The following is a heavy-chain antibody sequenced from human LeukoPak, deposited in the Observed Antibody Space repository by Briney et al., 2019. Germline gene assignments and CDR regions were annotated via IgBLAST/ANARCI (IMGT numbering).Heavy chain of an antibody. CDR1: GFSFSSYG. Sequence: PGGSLRLSCAASGFSFSSYGMHWVRQAPGKGLEWVAFIRYDGSNKYYADSVKGRFTISRDNSKNTLYLQMNSLRAEDTAVYYCAKGGDCSSTSCYTGAFDIWGQGTMVTGSS. J-gene: IGHJ3*02. CDR3: AKGGDCSSTSCYTGAFDI. V-gene: IGHV3-30*02. CDR2: IRYDGSNK. D-gene: IGHD2-2*02.